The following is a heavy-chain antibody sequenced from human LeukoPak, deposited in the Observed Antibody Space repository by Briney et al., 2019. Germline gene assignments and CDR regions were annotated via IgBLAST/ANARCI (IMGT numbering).Heavy chain of an antibody. Sequence: GGSLRLSCAASGFTFSNYAMSWVRQVPGKRLEWVSAISSGAGTTGYADSVKGRFTISRDNSKSTIYLQMNSLRAEDTAVYYCAKDLERSYSGWSTSYDAWGQGTLVTVSS. CDR3: AKDLERSYSGWSTSYDA. J-gene: IGHJ5*02. CDR2: ISSGAGTT. V-gene: IGHV3-23*01. CDR1: GFTFSNYA. D-gene: IGHD6-19*01.